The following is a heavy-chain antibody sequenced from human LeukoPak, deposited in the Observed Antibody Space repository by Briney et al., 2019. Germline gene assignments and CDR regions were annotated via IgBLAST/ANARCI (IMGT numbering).Heavy chain of an antibody. Sequence: GGSLRLSCAASGFTFSNYAMSWVRQAPGKGLEWVSTVSVSGDSTYYADSVKGRFTISRDNSKNTLLLQMNSLGAEDTAVYYCAKEADYGSVDYWGQGTLVTVSS. CDR3: AKEADYGSVDY. CDR1: GFTFSNYA. V-gene: IGHV3-23*01. CDR2: VSVSGDST. D-gene: IGHD3-10*01. J-gene: IGHJ4*02.